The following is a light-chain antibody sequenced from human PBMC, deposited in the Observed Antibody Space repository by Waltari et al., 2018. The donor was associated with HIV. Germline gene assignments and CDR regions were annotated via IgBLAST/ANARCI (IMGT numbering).Light chain of an antibody. CDR3: SSYAANNSFVL. CDR1: PSDIGRYDF. V-gene: IGLV2-8*01. Sequence: QSALTQPPSASGPPGQSVTISCTGTPSDIGRYDFVSWYQLPPDKVPKLIIYEVTKRPSGVPDRFSGSKSDNTASLTVSGLQTDDEADYYCSSYAANNSFVLFGGGTRLTVL. CDR2: EVT. J-gene: IGLJ2*01.